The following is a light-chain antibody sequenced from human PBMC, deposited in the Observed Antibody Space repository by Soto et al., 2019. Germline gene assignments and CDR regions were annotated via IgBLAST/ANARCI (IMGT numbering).Light chain of an antibody. Sequence: HSALTQPASVSGSPGQSITISCTRTSSDVGGYNYVSWYQQHPGKAPKLMIYDVSNRPSGVSNRFSGSKSGNTASLTISGLQAEDEADYYCGSYTSSSTLFVFGTGTKVTVL. CDR3: GSYTSSSTLFV. V-gene: IGLV2-14*01. CDR2: DVS. CDR1: SSDVGGYNY. J-gene: IGLJ1*01.